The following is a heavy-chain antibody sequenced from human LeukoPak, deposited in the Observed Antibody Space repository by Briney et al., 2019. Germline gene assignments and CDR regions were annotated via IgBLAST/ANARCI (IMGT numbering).Heavy chain of an antibody. Sequence: SETLSLTCAVYGGSFSGYYWSWIRQPPGKGLEWIGEINYSGSTNYNPSLKSRVTISVDTSKNQFSLKLSSVTAADTAVYYCARDSVLRFLGHYYYYGMDVWGQGTTVTVSS. CDR2: INYSGST. CDR3: ARDSVLRFLGHYYYYGMDV. CDR1: GGSFSGYY. D-gene: IGHD3-3*01. J-gene: IGHJ6*02. V-gene: IGHV4-34*01.